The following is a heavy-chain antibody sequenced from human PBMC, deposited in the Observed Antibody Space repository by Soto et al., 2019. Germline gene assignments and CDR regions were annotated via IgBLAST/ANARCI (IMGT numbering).Heavy chain of an antibody. J-gene: IGHJ2*01. CDR2: IGPYNGNT. CDR1: GYTFNNYG. D-gene: IGHD2-15*01. CDR3: ARCYCSVGSCYTCWHFDL. V-gene: IGHV1-18*01. Sequence: QVQLVQSGAEVKKPGASVKVSCKASGYTFNNYGISWVRQAPGQGLEWMGWIGPYNGNTDHAQNFQGRVTMTTDTSTNTADMELRSPRSDDTALYYCARCYCSVGSCYTCWHFDLWGRGTLVTVSS.